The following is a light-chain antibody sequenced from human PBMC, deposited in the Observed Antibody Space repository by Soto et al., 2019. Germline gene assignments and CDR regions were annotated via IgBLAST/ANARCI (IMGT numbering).Light chain of an antibody. CDR1: SSDVGGYNY. CDR2: DVS. J-gene: IGLJ1*01. CDR3: SSYISTSTLNV. Sequence: SALTQPASVSGSPGHSITISCSGTSSDVGGYNYVSWYQQHPGKAPKLMIYDVSNRPSGVSNRFSGSKSGNTASLTISGLQAEDEADYYCSSYISTSTLNVFGTGTKVTVL. V-gene: IGLV2-14*03.